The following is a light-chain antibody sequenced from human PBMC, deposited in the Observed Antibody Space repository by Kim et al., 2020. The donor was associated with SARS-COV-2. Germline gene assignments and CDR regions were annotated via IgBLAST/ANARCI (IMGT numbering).Light chain of an antibody. Sequence: DIQMTQSPSSLYASVGDRVTITCRTTQSISSHLNWYQQKPGKAPKLLISAASTLQGGVPSRFSGSGSETDFTLTISSLQPEDFATYFCQQGYITPFTFGPGTKVDIK. J-gene: IGKJ3*01. CDR2: AAS. CDR3: QQGYITPFT. CDR1: QSISSH. V-gene: IGKV1-39*01.